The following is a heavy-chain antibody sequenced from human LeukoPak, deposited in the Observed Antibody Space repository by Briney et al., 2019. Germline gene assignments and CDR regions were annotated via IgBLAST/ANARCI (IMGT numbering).Heavy chain of an antibody. D-gene: IGHD2/OR15-2a*01. Sequence: GASVKVSCKAAGYTFTSYDLNWVRQASGQELEWMGWMNPNTGNTDYAQKFQGRVTMTRNTSTSTAYLELRSLRSEDTAVYYCARGFLGRNPVFWGQGTLVTVSS. CDR3: ARGFLGRNPVF. V-gene: IGHV1-8*01. CDR1: GYTFTSYD. J-gene: IGHJ4*02. CDR2: MNPNTGNT.